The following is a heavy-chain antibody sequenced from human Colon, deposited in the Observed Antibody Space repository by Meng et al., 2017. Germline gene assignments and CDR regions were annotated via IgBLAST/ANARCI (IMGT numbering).Heavy chain of an antibody. J-gene: IGHJ5*02. V-gene: IGHV4-30-4*01. CDR1: GGSISSGDTY. Sequence: LSLPATLSGGSISSGDTYWSWIRQPPGKGLEWIGYIYYSGSTYSNASLKSRVTISIDRSKNQFSLKLSSVTAADTAVYYCARDRKHYGERGWFDPWGQGTLVTVSS. CDR2: IYYSGST. D-gene: IGHD4-17*01. CDR3: ARDRKHYGERGWFDP.